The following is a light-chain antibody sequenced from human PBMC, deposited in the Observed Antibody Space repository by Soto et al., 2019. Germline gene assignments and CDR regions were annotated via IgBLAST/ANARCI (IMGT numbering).Light chain of an antibody. CDR1: SSDVGSYNL. V-gene: IGLV2-23*03. CDR3: CSYAGSSTFVV. CDR2: EGS. Sequence: QSALTQPASVSGSPGQSITISCTGTSSDVGSYNLVSWYQQHPGKAPKLMIYEGSKRPSGVSNRFSGPKSGITASLTLSGLQSEDEADYYCCSYAGSSTFVVFGGGTKLTVL. J-gene: IGLJ2*01.